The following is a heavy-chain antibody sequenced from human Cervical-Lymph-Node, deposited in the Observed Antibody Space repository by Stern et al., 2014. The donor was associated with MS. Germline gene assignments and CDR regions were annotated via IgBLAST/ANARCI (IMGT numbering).Heavy chain of an antibody. Sequence: EVQLVESGAGLVQPGGSLRLSCVASGFTFSNYSMHWVRQGPGQRLAWVARINSDGTTITHADSVKGRFTISRDNAKNTLYLQMNSLRVEDAAVYYCTKDAYGPEDYWGQGTSVTVSS. D-gene: IGHD3-10*01. CDR2: INSDGTTI. CDR3: TKDAYGPEDY. CDR1: GFTFSNYS. V-gene: IGHV3-74*02. J-gene: IGHJ4*02.